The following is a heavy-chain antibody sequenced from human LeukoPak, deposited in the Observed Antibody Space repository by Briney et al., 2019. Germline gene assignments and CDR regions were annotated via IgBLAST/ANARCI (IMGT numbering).Heavy chain of an antibody. CDR1: GGSFSGYY. CDR3: AKSSTEQYAFDI. V-gene: IGHV4-34*01. J-gene: IGHJ3*02. D-gene: IGHD2-2*01. Sequence: SETLSLTCAVYGGSFSGYYWSWIRQTPGKGLEWIGDINHSGSTYYNPSLKSRVTISVDRSKNQFSLKLSSVTAADTAVYYCAKSSTEQYAFDIWGQGTMVTVSS. CDR2: INHSGST.